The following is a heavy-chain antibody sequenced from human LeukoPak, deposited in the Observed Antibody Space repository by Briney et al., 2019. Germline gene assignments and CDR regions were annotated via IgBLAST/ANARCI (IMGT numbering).Heavy chain of an antibody. CDR1: GFAVSDNF. Sequence: GGSLRLSCAASGFAVSDNFVSWVRQAPGKGLAWVSIIYSGGNIFYADSVKGRFTTSRDNSKNTVFLRMDSLRADDTAVYYCANSAGMNTAMALNYWGQGTLVTVSS. V-gene: IGHV3-53*01. CDR2: IYSGGNI. J-gene: IGHJ4*02. CDR3: ANSAGMNTAMALNY. D-gene: IGHD4-17*01.